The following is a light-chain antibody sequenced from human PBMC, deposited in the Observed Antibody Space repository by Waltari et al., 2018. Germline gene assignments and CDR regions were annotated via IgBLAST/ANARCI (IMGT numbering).Light chain of an antibody. CDR1: HSISNF. CDR2: AAS. V-gene: IGKV1-39*01. Sequence: DIQMTQAPSSLSASVGDRFTITCRASHSISNFLNWYQQKPGKAPKFLIYAASSLQSGVPSRFSGSGSGTHFTLTISSLQPEDFATYYCQQSYNFPITFGQGTRLEIK. CDR3: QQSYNFPIT. J-gene: IGKJ5*01.